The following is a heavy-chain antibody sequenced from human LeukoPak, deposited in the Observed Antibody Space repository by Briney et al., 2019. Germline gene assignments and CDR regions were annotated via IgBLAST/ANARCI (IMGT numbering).Heavy chain of an antibody. V-gene: IGHV3-23*01. D-gene: IGHD3-10*01. CDR3: AKRGIVIRAVIIVGFHKEAYYFDD. CDR2: INCSAAGT. CDR1: GITLSNYG. J-gene: IGHJ4*02. Sequence: GGSLTLSCTVSGITLSNYGMSWVRQAPGQGLEWVGGINCSAAGTIYAASVKARFTISSDNPKNTLYLQMNSLSAECTAVYFCAKRGIVIRAVIIVGFHKEAYYFDDWGQGALVTVSS.